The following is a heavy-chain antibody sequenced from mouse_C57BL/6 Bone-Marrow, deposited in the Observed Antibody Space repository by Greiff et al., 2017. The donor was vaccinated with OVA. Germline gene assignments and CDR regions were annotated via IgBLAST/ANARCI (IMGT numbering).Heavy chain of an antibody. CDR1: GFSFNTYA. J-gene: IGHJ3*01. CDR3: VRSPNWAAWFAY. D-gene: IGHD4-1*02. V-gene: IGHV10-1*01. Sequence: GGGLVQPKGSLKLSCAASGFSFNTYAMNWVRQAPGKGLEWVARIRSKSNNYATYYADSVKDRFTISRDDSESMLYLQMNNLKTEDTAMYYCVRSPNWAAWFAYWGQGTLVTVSA. CDR2: IRSKSNNYAT.